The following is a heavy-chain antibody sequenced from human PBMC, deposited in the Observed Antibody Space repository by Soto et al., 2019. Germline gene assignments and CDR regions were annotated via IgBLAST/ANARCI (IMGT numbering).Heavy chain of an antibody. Sequence: QVQLVQSGAEVKKPGASVKVSCKASGYTFTSYGISWVRQAPGQGLEWRGWISAYSGNTNYAQKLQGRVTMTIDPSPSTAYMELSSQRSDDTAVYFCARDAHQEDYWGQGTLVTVSS. CDR3: ARDAHQEDY. CDR1: GYTFTSYG. J-gene: IGHJ4*02. D-gene: IGHD2-2*01. V-gene: IGHV1-18*01. CDR2: ISAYSGNT.